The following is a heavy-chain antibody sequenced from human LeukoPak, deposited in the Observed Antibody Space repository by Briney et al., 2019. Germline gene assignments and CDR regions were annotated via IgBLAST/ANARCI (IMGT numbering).Heavy chain of an antibody. CDR2: IYHSGST. CDR1: GYSISSGYY. Sequence: PSETLSLTCTVSGYSISSGYYWGWIRQPPGKGLEWIGSIYHSGSTYYNPSLKSRVTISVDTSKNQFSLKLSSVTAADMAVYFCASVRRGFGESSKYYAYYYMGVWGKGTTVTISS. D-gene: IGHD3-10*01. J-gene: IGHJ6*03. V-gene: IGHV4-38-2*02. CDR3: ASVRRGFGESSKYYAYYYMGV.